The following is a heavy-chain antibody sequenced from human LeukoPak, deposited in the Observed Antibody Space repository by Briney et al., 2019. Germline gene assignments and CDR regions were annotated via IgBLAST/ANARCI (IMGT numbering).Heavy chain of an antibody. J-gene: IGHJ3*02. Sequence: GTSVKVSCKASGFTFTSSAMQWVRQARGQRLEWIGWIVVGSGNTNYAQKFQGRVTMTRNTSISTAYMELSSLRSEDTAVYYCAGRRGPALDAFDIWGQGTMVTVSS. D-gene: IGHD2-2*01. CDR3: AGRRGPALDAFDI. V-gene: IGHV1-58*02. CDR1: GFTFTSSA. CDR2: IVVGSGNT.